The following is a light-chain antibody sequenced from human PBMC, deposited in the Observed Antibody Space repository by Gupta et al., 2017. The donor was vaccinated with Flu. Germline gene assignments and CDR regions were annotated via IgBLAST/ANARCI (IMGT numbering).Light chain of an antibody. Sequence: CTLGSGINVGANRIYWYQQKPGSPPQYLLNYKSDSDKQQGSGVPSRFSGSKDASANAAILLISGLQFEDEADYYCMIWHSSAWVFGGGTKLTVL. CDR1: SGINVGANR. J-gene: IGLJ3*02. CDR3: MIWHSSAWV. V-gene: IGLV5-45*01. CDR2: YKSDSDK.